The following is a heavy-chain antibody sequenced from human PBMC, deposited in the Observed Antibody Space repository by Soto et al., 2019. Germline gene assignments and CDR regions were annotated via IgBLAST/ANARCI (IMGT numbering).Heavy chain of an antibody. D-gene: IGHD5-18*01. CDR3: GRGYSYGSFDY. Sequence: ASVKVSCTASGYTFTSYGINWVRQAPGQGLEWMGWISAYNGNTNYAQKLQGRVTMTTDTSTSTAYMELRSLRSDDTAVYYCGRGYSYGSFDYWGQGTLVTVSS. V-gene: IGHV1-18*01. CDR2: ISAYNGNT. J-gene: IGHJ4*02. CDR1: GYTFTSYG.